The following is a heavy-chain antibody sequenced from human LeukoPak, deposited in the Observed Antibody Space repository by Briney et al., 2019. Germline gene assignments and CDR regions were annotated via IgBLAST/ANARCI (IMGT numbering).Heavy chain of an antibody. J-gene: IGHJ4*02. D-gene: IGHD2-2*01. CDR3: ARDFFVVVPAAPLYYFDY. Sequence: ASVKVSCKASGYTFSAYYIHWGRQAPGQGLEWMGWINPISGGTNFAQKFQGRVTLTRDTSIGTAYMELSRLRSDDTAVYYCARDFFVVVPAAPLYYFDYWGQGTLVTVSP. CDR2: INPISGGT. V-gene: IGHV1-2*02. CDR1: GYTFSAYY.